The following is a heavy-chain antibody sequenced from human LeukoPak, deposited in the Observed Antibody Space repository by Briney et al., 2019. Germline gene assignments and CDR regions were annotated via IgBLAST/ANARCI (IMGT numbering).Heavy chain of an antibody. CDR1: GYSFTNYW. D-gene: IGHD3-22*01. V-gene: IGHV5-51*01. J-gene: IGHJ4*02. Sequence: GESLKISCKGSGYSFTNYWIGWVRQMPGKGLEWMGVIYPGDSDTRYSPSFQGQVTISADKSIPTAYLQGSSLKASDTAVYYSARLDYYDSSLDYWGQGTLVTVSS. CDR3: ARLDYYDSSLDY. CDR2: IYPGDSDT.